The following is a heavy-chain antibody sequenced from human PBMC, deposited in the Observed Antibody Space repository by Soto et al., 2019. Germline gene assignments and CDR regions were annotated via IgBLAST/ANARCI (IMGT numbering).Heavy chain of an antibody. J-gene: IGHJ4*02. V-gene: IGHV4-61*01. CDR1: GGSVSSGNYY. D-gene: IGHD3-22*01. Sequence: SETLSLTCTVSGGSVSSGNYYWSWIRQPPGKGLEWIGYFYYTGSINYKPSLKSRVTISIDASKNQFSLRLSSVTAADTAVYYCARAYDSSIPFDQWGQGILVTVSS. CDR3: ARAYDSSIPFDQ. CDR2: FYYTGSI.